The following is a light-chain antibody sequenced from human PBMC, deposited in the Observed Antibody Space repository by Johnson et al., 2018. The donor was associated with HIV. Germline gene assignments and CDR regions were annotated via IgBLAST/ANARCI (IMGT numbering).Light chain of an antibody. CDR1: SSNIGNNY. J-gene: IGLJ1*01. V-gene: IGLV1-51*02. CDR2: ENN. CDR3: GTWDSSLSAGV. Sequence: QSVLTQPPSVSAAPGQKVTISCSGSSSNIGNNYVSWYQQLPGTAPKLLIYENNKRPSGIPDRFSGSKSGTSATLGITGLTPGDEADYYCGTWDSSLSAGVFGAGTNVTVL.